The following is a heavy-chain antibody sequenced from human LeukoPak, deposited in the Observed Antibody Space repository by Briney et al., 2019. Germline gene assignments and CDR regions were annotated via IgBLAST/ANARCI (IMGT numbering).Heavy chain of an antibody. D-gene: IGHD3-10*01. J-gene: IGHJ5*02. CDR1: GGSFNYKY. Sequence: PSETLSLTCTVSGGSFNYKYWAWIRQPPGKGLEWIGYVYSTGGAKYNPSLKSRLTISVDASSSQFSLKLTSVTAADTAVYYCARQTYGSGSDHRVSWFGPWGQGSLVTVSS. CDR3: ARQTYGSGSDHRVSWFGP. V-gene: IGHV4-59*08. CDR2: VYSTGGA.